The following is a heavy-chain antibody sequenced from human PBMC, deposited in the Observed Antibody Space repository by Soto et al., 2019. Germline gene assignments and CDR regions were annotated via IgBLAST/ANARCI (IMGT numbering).Heavy chain of an antibody. J-gene: IGHJ4*02. V-gene: IGHV4-59*01. CDR1: GDSINNYY. D-gene: IGHD6-13*01. Sequence: SETLSLTCTVSGDSINNYYWSWIRQPPGKRLEWIGYIYYTGSTTYNPSLESRATVSVDTSKNQFSLKLSSVNAADTAVYYCAKYRRTEAEGFTLDYWGRGTLVT. CDR3: AKYRRTEAEGFTLDY. CDR2: IYYTGST.